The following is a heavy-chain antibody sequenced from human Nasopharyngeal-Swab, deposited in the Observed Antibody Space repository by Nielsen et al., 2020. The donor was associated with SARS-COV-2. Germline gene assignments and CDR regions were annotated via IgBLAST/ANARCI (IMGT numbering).Heavy chain of an antibody. V-gene: IGHV3-74*01. CDR1: GFTLSNYW. CDR2: INNDASRT. J-gene: IGHJ4*02. CDR3: AKSGSGSHYSSSDY. Sequence: GESLKISCAASGFTLSNYWIHWVRQTPGKGLLWVPRINNDASRTSYADSVKGRFTISRDNAKNTVYLQMNSLRGEDTAVYYCAKSGSGSHYSSSDYWGQGTLLIVSS. D-gene: IGHD1-26*01.